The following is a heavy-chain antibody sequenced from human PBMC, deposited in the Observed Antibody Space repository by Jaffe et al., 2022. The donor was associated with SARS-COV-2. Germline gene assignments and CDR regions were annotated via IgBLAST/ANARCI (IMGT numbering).Heavy chain of an antibody. Sequence: EVQLVESGGGLVQPGGSLRLSCAASGFTVSSNYMSWVRQAPGKGLEWVSVIYSGGSTYYADSVKGRFTISRDNSKNTLYLQMNSLRAEDTAVYYCASTIAAAPSSYYGMDVWGQGTTVTVSS. V-gene: IGHV3-66*02. CDR1: GFTVSSNY. CDR3: ASTIAAAPSSYYGMDV. CDR2: IYSGGST. D-gene: IGHD6-13*01. J-gene: IGHJ6*02.